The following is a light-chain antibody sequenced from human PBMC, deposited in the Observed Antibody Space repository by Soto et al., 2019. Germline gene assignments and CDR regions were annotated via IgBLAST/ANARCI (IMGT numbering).Light chain of an antibody. Sequence: QSALTQPRSVSGSPGQSVTISCTASGSDVSTYDYVSWYQQYPGKAPKLIIFDVNKRPSGVPDRFSGSKSGNTASLTISGLQPEDEADYYCCSSAGTYAGVFGGGTKLTVL. CDR1: GSDVSTYDY. J-gene: IGLJ3*02. CDR3: CSSAGTYAGV. CDR2: DVN. V-gene: IGLV2-11*01.